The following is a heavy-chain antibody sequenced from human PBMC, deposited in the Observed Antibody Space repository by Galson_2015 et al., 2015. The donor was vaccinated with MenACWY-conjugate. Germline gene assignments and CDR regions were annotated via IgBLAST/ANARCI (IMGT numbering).Heavy chain of an antibody. Sequence: SLRLSCAVSGFTFSDHYMDWVRQTPGKGLEWVGRSRNKANSYATEYAASVKGRFIISRDDSNDSLCLQMNSLKTEDTAVYYCVVGYCSGSSCLNHPFFDYWGQGTLVTVSS. J-gene: IGHJ4*02. D-gene: IGHD2-2*01. V-gene: IGHV3-72*01. CDR2: SRNKANSYAT. CDR3: VVGYCSGSSCLNHPFFDY. CDR1: GFTFSDHY.